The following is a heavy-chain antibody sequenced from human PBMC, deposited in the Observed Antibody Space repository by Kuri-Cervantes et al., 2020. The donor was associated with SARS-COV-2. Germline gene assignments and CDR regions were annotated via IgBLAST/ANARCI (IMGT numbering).Heavy chain of an antibody. J-gene: IGHJ3*01. CDR2: INEDGNEK. CDR1: GFTFSTSW. D-gene: IGHD3-10*01. CDR3: ARDDRAGHFDV. V-gene: IGHV3-7*05. Sequence: GESLKISCAASGFTFSTSWVSWVRQAPGKGLEWVASINEDGNEKYYVDSVKGRFTISRDNAKNSLYLQMDSLSAEDTAVYYCARDDRAGHFDVWGQGTMVTVSS.